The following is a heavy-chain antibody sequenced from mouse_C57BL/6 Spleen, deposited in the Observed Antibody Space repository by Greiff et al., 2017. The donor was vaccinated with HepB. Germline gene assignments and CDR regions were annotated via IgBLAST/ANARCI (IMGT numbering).Heavy chain of an antibody. CDR2: ISSGGSYT. CDR3: ARPHYYGSSYRFAY. CDR1: GFTFSSYG. V-gene: IGHV5-6*01. J-gene: IGHJ3*01. Sequence: EVQLVESGGDLVKPGGSLKLSCAASGFTFSSYGMSWVRQTPDKRLEWVATISSGGSYTYYPDSVKGRFTISRDNAKNTLYLQMSSLKSEDTAMYYCARPHYYGSSYRFAYWGQGTLVTVSA. D-gene: IGHD1-1*01.